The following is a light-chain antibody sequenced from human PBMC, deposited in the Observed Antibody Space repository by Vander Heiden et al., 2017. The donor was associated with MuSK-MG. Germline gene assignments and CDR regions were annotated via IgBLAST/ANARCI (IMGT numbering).Light chain of an antibody. CDR3: QQENSSPFT. V-gene: IGKV1-5*03. CDR2: KAS. J-gene: IGKJ3*01. CDR1: QTINYW. Sequence: DIQMTQSPSTLSAFVGDRVTITCRASQTINYWLAWYQQKPGQAPKLLIYKASRLESGVPSRFSGSGSGTEFTLIISSLQPDDFATYYCQQENSSPFTVGHGTIVDIK.